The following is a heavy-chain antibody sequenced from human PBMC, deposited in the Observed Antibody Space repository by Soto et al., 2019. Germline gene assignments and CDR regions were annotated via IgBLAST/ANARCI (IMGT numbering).Heavy chain of an antibody. CDR1: GGSISSHY. D-gene: IGHD3-10*01. V-gene: IGHV4-59*08. Sequence: SETLSLTCTVSGGSISSHYWSWIRQPPGKGLEWIGYIYYSGSTNYNPSLKSRVTISVDTSKNQFSLKLSSVSAAETAVYYCARHRYYYGPYDYWGQGTLVTVSS. J-gene: IGHJ4*02. CDR2: IYYSGST. CDR3: ARHRYYYGPYDY.